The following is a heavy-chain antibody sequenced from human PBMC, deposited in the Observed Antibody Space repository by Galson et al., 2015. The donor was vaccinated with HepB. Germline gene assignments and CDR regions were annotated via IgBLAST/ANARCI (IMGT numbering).Heavy chain of an antibody. CDR1: GYSFTSYW. J-gene: IGHJ3*02. CDR3: ARTYYDILTGHESAFDI. CDR2: IYPGDSDT. D-gene: IGHD3-9*01. Sequence: QSGAEVKKPGESLKISCKGSGYSFTSYWIGWVRQMPGKGLEWMGIIYPGDSDTRYSPSFQGQVTISADKSISTAYLQWSSLKASDTAMYYCARTYYDILTGHESAFDIWGQGTMVTVSS. V-gene: IGHV5-51*03.